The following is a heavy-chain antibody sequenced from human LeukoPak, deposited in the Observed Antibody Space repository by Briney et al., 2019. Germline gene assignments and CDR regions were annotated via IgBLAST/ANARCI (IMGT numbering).Heavy chain of an antibody. J-gene: IGHJ4*02. CDR1: EFTVSNNY. D-gene: IGHD6-19*01. CDR3: ATGYSSDFYFFDY. Sequence: GSLRLSCAASEFTVSNNYMSWVRQAPGKGLEWVSVIYSGGNTYYADSVKGRFTISRDNSKNTVYLQMNSLRAGDTAVYYCATGYSSDFYFFDYWGQGTLVTVSP. CDR2: IYSGGNT. V-gene: IGHV3-53*01.